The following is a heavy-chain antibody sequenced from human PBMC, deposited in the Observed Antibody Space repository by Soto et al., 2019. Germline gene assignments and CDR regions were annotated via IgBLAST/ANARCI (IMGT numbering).Heavy chain of an antibody. D-gene: IGHD4-17*01. J-gene: IGHJ3*02. CDR1: GFTFSSYW. Sequence: EVQLVESGGGLVQPGGSLRLSCAASGFTFSSYWMHWVRQAPGKGLVWVSRINSDGSSTSYADSVKGRFTISRDNAKNTVYLQMNSLRAEDTAVYYCARVTVTNGWGEAFDIWGQGTMVTVSS. CDR2: INSDGSST. CDR3: ARVTVTNGWGEAFDI. V-gene: IGHV3-74*01.